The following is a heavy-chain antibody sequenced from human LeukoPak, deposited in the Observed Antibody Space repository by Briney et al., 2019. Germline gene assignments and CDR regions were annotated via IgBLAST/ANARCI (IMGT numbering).Heavy chain of an antibody. CDR1: GFTFSSYG. CDR2: ISYDGSYK. CDR3: ARDVNGYLDY. V-gene: IGHV3-30*03. J-gene: IGHJ4*02. Sequence: GGSLRLSCAASGFTFSSYGMHWVRQAPGKGLEWVAFISYDGSYKYYADSVKGRFPISRDNAKNSLYLQMNSLRAEDTAVYYCARDVNGYLDYWGQGTLVTVSS.